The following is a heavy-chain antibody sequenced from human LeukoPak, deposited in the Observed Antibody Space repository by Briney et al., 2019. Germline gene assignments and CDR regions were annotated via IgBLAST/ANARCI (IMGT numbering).Heavy chain of an antibody. J-gene: IGHJ6*03. D-gene: IGHD2-2*01. CDR1: GYSISSGYY. V-gene: IGHV4-38-2*02. CDR2: IYHSGST. CDR3: ARDHCSSTSCLLHYYYMDV. Sequence: SETLSLTCTVSGYSISSGYYWGWIRQPPGKGLEWIGSIYHSGSTYYNPSLKSRVTISVDTSKNQFSLKLSSVTAADTAVYYCARDHCSSTSCLLHYYYMDVWGKGTTVTVSS.